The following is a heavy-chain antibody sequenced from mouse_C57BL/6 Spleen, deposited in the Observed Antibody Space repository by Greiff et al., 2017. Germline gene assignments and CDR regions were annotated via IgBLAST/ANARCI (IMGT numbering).Heavy chain of an antibody. V-gene: IGHV7-3*01. CDR3: ASRYYYGSSDWYFDV. J-gene: IGHJ1*03. D-gene: IGHD1-1*01. CDR1: GFTFTDYY. CDR2: IRNKANGYTT. Sequence: DVQLVESGGGLVQPGGSLSLSCAASGFTFTDYYMSWVRQPPGKALEWLGFIRNKANGYTTEYSASVKGRFTISRDNSKSILYLQMNALRAEDRATYYCASRYYYGSSDWYFDVWGTGTTVTVSS.